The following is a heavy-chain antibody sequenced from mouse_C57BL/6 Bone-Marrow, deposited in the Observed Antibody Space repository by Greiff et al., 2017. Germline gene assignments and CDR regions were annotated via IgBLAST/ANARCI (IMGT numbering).Heavy chain of an antibody. CDR2: IDPSDSET. Sequence: QVQLQQPGAELVRPGSSVKLSCKASGYTFTSYWMHWVKQRPIQGLEWIGNIDPSDSETHYNQKFKDKATLTVDKSSSTAYMQHSSLTSEDSAVYYCAIRGYGSSYDAMDYWGQGTSVTVSS. CDR3: AIRGYGSSYDAMDY. D-gene: IGHD1-1*01. V-gene: IGHV1-52*01. CDR1: GYTFTSYW. J-gene: IGHJ4*01.